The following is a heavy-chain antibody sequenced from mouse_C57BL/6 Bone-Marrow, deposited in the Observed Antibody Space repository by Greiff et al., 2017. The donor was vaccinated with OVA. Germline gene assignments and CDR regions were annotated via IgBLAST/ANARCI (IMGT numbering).Heavy chain of an antibody. D-gene: IGHD1-1*01. CDR1: GFTFSSYA. Sequence: EVLLVESGGGLVKPGGSLKLSCAASGFTFSSYAMSWVRQTPEKRLEWVATISDGGSYTYYPDNVKGRFTISRDNAKDNLYLQMNHLKSEDTAMYYYARELLLPNYWGQGTTLTVSS. V-gene: IGHV5-4*01. CDR3: ARELLLPNY. J-gene: IGHJ2*01. CDR2: ISDGGSYT.